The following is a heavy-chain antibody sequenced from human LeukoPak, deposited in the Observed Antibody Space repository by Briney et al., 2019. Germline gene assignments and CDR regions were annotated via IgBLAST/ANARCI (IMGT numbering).Heavy chain of an antibody. Sequence: GGSLRLSCAASGFTFSDYYMSWIRQAPGKGLEWVSYISSSGSTIYYADSVKGRFTISRDNAKNSLYLQMNSLRAEDTAVYYCARDGDIVVVPAAPPRGSFDCWGQGTLVTVSS. D-gene: IGHD2-2*01. CDR3: ARDGDIVVVPAAPPRGSFDC. V-gene: IGHV3-11*01. CDR1: GFTFSDYY. J-gene: IGHJ4*02. CDR2: ISSSGSTI.